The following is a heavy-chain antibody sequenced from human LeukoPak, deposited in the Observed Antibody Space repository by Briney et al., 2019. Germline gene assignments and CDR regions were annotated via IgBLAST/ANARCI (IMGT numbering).Heavy chain of an antibody. CDR3: AKEKSITMIVVVITGGYFDY. V-gene: IGHV3-23*01. Sequence: GGSLRLSCAASGFTFSSYAMSWVRQAPGKGLEWGSAISGSGGSTYYADSVKGRFTISRDNSKNTLYLQMNSLRAEDTAVYYCAKEKSITMIVVVITGGYFDYWGQGTLVTVSS. D-gene: IGHD3-22*01. CDR2: ISGSGGST. J-gene: IGHJ4*02. CDR1: GFTFSSYA.